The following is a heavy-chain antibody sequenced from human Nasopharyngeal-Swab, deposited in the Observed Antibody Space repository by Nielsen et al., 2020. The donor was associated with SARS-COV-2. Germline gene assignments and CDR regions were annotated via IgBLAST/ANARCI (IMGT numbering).Heavy chain of an antibody. CDR2: INPSGGST. J-gene: IGHJ4*02. D-gene: IGHD5-12*01. CDR3: ARVGVGYSGYDSVDY. V-gene: IGHV1-46*01. Sequence: WVRQAPGQGLKWMGIINPSGGSTSYAQKFQGRVTMTRDTSTSTVYLELSSLRSDDTAVYYCARVGVGYSGYDSVDYWGQGTLVTVSS.